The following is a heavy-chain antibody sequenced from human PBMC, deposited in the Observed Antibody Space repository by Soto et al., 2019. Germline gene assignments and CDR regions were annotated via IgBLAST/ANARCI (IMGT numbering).Heavy chain of an antibody. J-gene: IGHJ5*02. V-gene: IGHV4-30-4*01. CDR2: IYYSGST. CDR3: ARVWPLTTVTTSFDP. D-gene: IGHD4-4*01. CDR1: GGSISSGDYY. Sequence: SETLSLTCTVSGGSISSGDYYWSWIRQPPGKGLEWIGYIYYSGSTYYNPSLKSRVTISVDTSKNQFSLKLSSVTAADTAVYYCARVWPLTTVTTSFDPWGQGTLVTVYS.